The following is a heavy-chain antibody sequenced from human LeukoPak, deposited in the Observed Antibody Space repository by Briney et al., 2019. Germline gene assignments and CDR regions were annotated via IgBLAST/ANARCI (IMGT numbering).Heavy chain of an antibody. V-gene: IGHV5-51*01. Sequence: GESLKISCKGSGYRFTSYWIGWVRQMPGKGLEWMGLIYPDDSDTRYCPSFQGQVTISADKSISTAYLQWSSLKASDTAMYYCAIGGDSTTSCYRCFDYWGQGTLVTVSS. D-gene: IGHD2-2*02. CDR3: AIGGDSTTSCYRCFDY. CDR2: IYPDDSDT. CDR1: GYRFTSYW. J-gene: IGHJ4*02.